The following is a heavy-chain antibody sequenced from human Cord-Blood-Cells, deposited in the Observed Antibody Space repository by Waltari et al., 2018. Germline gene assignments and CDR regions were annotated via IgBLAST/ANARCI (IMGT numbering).Heavy chain of an antibody. CDR2: INHSGST. CDR1: GGSFRGYY. Sequence: QVQLQQWGAGLLKPSETLSLTCAVYGGSFRGYYWSWIRQPPGKGLEWTGEINHSGSTNYNPSIKSRVTISVDTSKNQFSLKLSSVTAADTAVYYCARVYKGVVVPAAIQDYYYYYMDVWGKGTTVTVSS. D-gene: IGHD2-2*02. V-gene: IGHV4-34*01. J-gene: IGHJ6*03. CDR3: ARVYKGVVVPAAIQDYYYYYMDV.